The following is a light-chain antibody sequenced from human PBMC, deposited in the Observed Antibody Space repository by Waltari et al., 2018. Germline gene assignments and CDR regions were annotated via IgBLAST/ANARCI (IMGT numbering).Light chain of an antibody. V-gene: IGKV1-5*03. J-gene: IGKJ1*01. CDR3: QQYSSFWT. CDR1: QSISSW. Sequence: DIQMTQSPYTLSASVGDRVTITCRASQSISSWLAWFQQKPGKAPKLLIQKASSLESGVPSRFSGSGSGTEFTLTISSLQPDDFATYYCQQYSSFWTFGQGPKVEIK. CDR2: KAS.